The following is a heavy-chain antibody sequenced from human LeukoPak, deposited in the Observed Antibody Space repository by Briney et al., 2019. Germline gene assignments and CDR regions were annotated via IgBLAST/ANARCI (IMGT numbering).Heavy chain of an antibody. V-gene: IGHV4-34*01. J-gene: IGHJ4*02. CDR1: GAPISPYY. Sequence: PSGTLSLTCTVSGAPISPYYWNWIRQPPGKGLEWIGEINHSGSTNYNPSLKSRVTISVDTSKNQFSLKLSSVTAADTAVYYCARGRDDEQQLVRDGPVLNYWGQGTLVTVSS. CDR3: ARGRDDEQQLVRDGPVLNY. CDR2: INHSGST. D-gene: IGHD6-13*01.